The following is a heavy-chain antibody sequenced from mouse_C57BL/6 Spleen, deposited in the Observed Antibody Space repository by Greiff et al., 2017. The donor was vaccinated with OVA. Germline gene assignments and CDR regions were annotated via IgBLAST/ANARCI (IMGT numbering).Heavy chain of an antibody. V-gene: IGHV3-6*01. CDR2: ISYDGSN. D-gene: IGHD1-1*01. J-gene: IGHJ1*03. Sequence: VQLKESGPGLVKPSQSLSLTCSVTGYSITSGYYWNWIRQFPGNKLEWMGYISYDGSNNYNPSLKNRISITRDTSKNQFFLKLNSLTTEDTATYYCARGITGYFDVWGTGTTVTVSS. CDR3: ARGITGYFDV. CDR1: GYSITSGYY.